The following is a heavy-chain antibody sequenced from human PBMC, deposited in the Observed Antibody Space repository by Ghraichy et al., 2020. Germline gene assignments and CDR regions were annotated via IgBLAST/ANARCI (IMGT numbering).Heavy chain of an antibody. CDR1: GFTFSSYS. Sequence: GGSLRLSCTASGFTFSSYSMNWVRQAPGKGLEWVSVISDSGGSTYYADSVQGRFTISRDNSKNTLYLQMNSLRAEDTAVYYCAKRGRYVVPAEGYFDYWGQGTLVTVSS. CDR2: ISDSGGST. V-gene: IGHV3-23*01. J-gene: IGHJ4*02. D-gene: IGHD2-2*01. CDR3: AKRGRYVVPAEGYFDY.